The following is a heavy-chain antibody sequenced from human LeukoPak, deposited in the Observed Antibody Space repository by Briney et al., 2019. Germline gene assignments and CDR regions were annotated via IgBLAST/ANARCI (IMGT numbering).Heavy chain of an antibody. V-gene: IGHV4-59*08. CDR2: IYYNGET. Sequence: SETLSLTCAVSGGSINDYYWSWIRQPPGKGLEWIGYIYYNGETNYNPAFRSRLTLSVDTSKNQLSLELRSVSAADTAVYYCARQPGGTAAFDIWGQGARVTVSS. CDR3: ARQPGGTAAFDI. J-gene: IGHJ3*02. CDR1: GGSINDYY.